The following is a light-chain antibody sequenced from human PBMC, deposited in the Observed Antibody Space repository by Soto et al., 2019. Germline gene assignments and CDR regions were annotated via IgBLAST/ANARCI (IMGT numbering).Light chain of an antibody. CDR2: EVS. Sequence: QSALTQPASVSGSPGQSITISCTGTSSDVGGYNYVSWYQQHPGKAPKLMIYEVSNRPSGVSNRFSGSKSGNTASLTISGLQAEDEADCYCSSYTSSSISYVFGTGTKVTVL. V-gene: IGLV2-14*01. J-gene: IGLJ1*01. CDR1: SSDVGGYNY. CDR3: SSYTSSSISYV.